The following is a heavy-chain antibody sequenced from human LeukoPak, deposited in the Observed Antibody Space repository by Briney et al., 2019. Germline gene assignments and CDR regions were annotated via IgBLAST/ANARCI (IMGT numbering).Heavy chain of an antibody. V-gene: IGHV4-31*03. CDR1: GDSVRANNYY. CDR3: ARGGYSGSYTAFDI. CDR2: IYYSGST. J-gene: IGHJ3*02. Sequence: SETLSLTCTVSGDSVRANNYYWSWIRQHPGKGLEWIGYIYYSGSTYYNPSLKSRVTISVDTSKNQFSLKLSSVTAADTAVYYCARGGYSGSYTAFDIWGQGTMVTVSS. D-gene: IGHD1-26*01.